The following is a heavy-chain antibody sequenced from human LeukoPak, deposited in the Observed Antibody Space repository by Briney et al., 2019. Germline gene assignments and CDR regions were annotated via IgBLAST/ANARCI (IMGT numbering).Heavy chain of an antibody. CDR3: SVEMATTYYGMDV. D-gene: IGHD5-24*01. J-gene: IGHJ6*02. CDR1: GGPLSSYA. Sequence: SVKVSLKGSGGPLSSYAISRVRPAPGQGAEWMGRIIPIFGIANYAQKFQGRVTITADKSTSTAYMELSSLRSEDTAVYYCSVEMATTYYGMDVWGQGTTVTVSS. CDR2: IIPIFGIA. V-gene: IGHV1-69*04.